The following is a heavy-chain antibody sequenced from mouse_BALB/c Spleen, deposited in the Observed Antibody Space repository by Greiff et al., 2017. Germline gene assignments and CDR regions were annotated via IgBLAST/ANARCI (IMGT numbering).Heavy chain of an antibody. CDR3: ARAYYGNYDAMDY. Sequence: VQVVESGAELVRPGSSVKISCKASGYAFSSYWMNWVKQRPGQGLEWIGQIYPGDGDTNYNGKFKGKATLTADKSSSTAYMQLSSLTSEDSAVYFCARAYYGNYDAMDYWGQGTSVTVSS. V-gene: IGHV1-80*01. CDR1: GYAFSSYW. J-gene: IGHJ4*01. CDR2: IYPGDGDT. D-gene: IGHD2-10*01.